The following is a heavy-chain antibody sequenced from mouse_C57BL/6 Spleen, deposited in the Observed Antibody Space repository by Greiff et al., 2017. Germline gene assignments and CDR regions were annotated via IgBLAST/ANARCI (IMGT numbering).Heavy chain of an antibody. Sequence: QVHLQQSGPELVKPGASVKISCKASGYAFSSSWMNWVKQRPGKGLEWIGRIYPGDGDTNYNGKFKGKATLTADKSSSTAYMQLSSLTSEDSAVYFCARPQTAQATSYYFDYWGQGTTLTVSS. CDR2: IYPGDGDT. J-gene: IGHJ2*01. D-gene: IGHD3-2*02. CDR3: ARPQTAQATSYYFDY. CDR1: GYAFSSSW. V-gene: IGHV1-82*01.